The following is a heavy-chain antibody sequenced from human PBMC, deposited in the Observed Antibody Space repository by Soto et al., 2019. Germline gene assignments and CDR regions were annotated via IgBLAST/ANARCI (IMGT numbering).Heavy chain of an antibody. Sequence: ASVKVSCKASGYTFTSYGTSWVRQAPGQGLEWMGWISAYNGNTNYAQKLHGRVTMTTDTSTSTAYMELRSLRSDDTAVYYCASAYYDFWSGSPTELQHFQQRGQGTLVTVSS. V-gene: IGHV1-18*04. CDR3: ASAYYDFWSGSPTELQHFQQ. J-gene: IGHJ1*01. CDR1: GYTFTSYG. CDR2: ISAYNGNT. D-gene: IGHD3-3*01.